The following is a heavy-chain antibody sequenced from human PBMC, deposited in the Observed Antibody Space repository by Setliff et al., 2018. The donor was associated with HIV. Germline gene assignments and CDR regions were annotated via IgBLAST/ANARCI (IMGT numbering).Heavy chain of an antibody. J-gene: IGHJ5*02. D-gene: IGHD6-19*01. V-gene: IGHV1-18*01. CDR3: ARDSESYRSGWYLGAHWFDP. CDR2: ISANNGNT. Sequence: ASVKVSCKASGYTFTRYGISWVRQAPGQGLEWMGWISANNGNTNYAQKLQGRVTMTTDTSTSTAYMELSSLTSDDTAVYYCARDSESYRSGWYLGAHWFDPWGQGTLVTVSS. CDR1: GYTFTRYG.